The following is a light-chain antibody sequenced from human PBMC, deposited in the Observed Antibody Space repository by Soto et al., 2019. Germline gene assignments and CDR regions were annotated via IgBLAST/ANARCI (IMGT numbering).Light chain of an antibody. CDR1: NSDVGGYKY. CDR2: EVS. CDR3: SSYTTRSTLV. J-gene: IGLJ2*01. V-gene: IGLV2-14*01. Sequence: QSALTQPASVSGSPGQSITISCTGTNSDVGGYKYVSWYQQHPGKAPKLIIYEVSNRPSGISNRFSGSKSGSTASLTISGLQAEDEGDYYCSSYTTRSTLVFGGGTKLTVL.